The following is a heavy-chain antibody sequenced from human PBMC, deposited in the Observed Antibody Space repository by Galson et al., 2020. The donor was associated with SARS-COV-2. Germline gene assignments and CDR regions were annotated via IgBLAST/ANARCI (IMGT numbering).Heavy chain of an antibody. CDR2: IIPALDIT. Sequence: SVKVSCKASGGTISTYSISWVRQAPGQGLEWMGMIIPALDITNYAQKFQGGVTFTADKSTSTVYMELSSLRSEDTAIYYCANSPRAEVPAALGWFDLWGQGTQVTVSS. CDR3: ANSPRAEVPAALGWFDL. D-gene: IGHD2-2*01. CDR1: GGTISTYS. V-gene: IGHV1-69*02. J-gene: IGHJ5*02.